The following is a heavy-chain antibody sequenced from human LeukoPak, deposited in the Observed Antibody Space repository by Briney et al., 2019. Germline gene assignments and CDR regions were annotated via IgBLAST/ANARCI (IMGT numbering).Heavy chain of an antibody. CDR1: GFTFSSYE. J-gene: IGHJ4*02. CDR3: ARDYSMVLDY. Sequence: GGSLRLSCAASGFTFSSYEMNWVRQAPGKGLEWVSYISSSGSTIYYADSVKGRFTISRDNAKNSLYLQMDSLRAEDTAVYYCARDYSMVLDYWGQGTLVTVSS. V-gene: IGHV3-48*03. D-gene: IGHD2/OR15-2a*01. CDR2: ISSSGSTI.